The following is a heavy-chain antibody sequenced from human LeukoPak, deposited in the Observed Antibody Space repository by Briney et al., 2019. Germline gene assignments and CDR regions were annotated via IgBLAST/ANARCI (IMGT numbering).Heavy chain of an antibody. V-gene: IGHV4-59*02. J-gene: IGHJ4*02. CDR1: GGSVSGYY. CDR3: ARGRAAAGYS. Sequence: SETLSLTCVVSGGSVSGYYWGWIRQPPGRGLEWIGYVYYSGSTNYNPSFKSRVTISVDTSKNQFSLKLSSVTAADTAVYYCARGRAAAGYSWGQGTLVTVSS. D-gene: IGHD6-13*01. CDR2: VYYSGST.